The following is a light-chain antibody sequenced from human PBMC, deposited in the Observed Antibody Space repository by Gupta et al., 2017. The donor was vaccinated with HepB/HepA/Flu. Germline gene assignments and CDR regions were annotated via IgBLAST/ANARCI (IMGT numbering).Light chain of an antibody. CDR3: GTWDSSLSVWV. CDR2: ENN. Sequence: QSVLTPPPSVSAAPGQKVTISCSGSSPNIGDNYVSWYQQLPGTAPKLLIYENNKRPSGIPDRFSGSKSGTSATLGITGLQTGDEADYYCGTWDSSLSVWVFGGGTKLTVL. V-gene: IGLV1-51*02. CDR1: SPNIGDNY. J-gene: IGLJ3*02.